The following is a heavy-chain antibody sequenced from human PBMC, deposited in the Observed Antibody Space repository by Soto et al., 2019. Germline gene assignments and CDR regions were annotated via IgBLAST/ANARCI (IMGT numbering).Heavy chain of an antibody. CDR1: GGSISSGGYS. J-gene: IGHJ4*02. V-gene: IGHV4-30-2*01. CDR3: ASRADILTGLLY. CDR2: IYHSGST. Sequence: SETLSLTCAVSGGSISSGGYSWSWIRQPPGKGLEWIGYIYHSGSTYYNPSLKSRVTISVDRSKNQFSLKLSSVTAADTAVYYCASRADILTGLLYWGQGTLVTVSS. D-gene: IGHD3-9*01.